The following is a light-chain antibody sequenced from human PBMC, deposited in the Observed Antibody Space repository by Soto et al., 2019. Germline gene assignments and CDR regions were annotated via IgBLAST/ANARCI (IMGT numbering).Light chain of an antibody. Sequence: QSVVTQPRSVSFSPGQSVAISCTGTNRDVGSYNLVSWYQQRPGEAPKLIISEVRNRPSGISYRFTGSKSGNTASLTISGLQAEDEADYCCSSYTTTSTLVFGGGTKVTVL. CDR2: EVR. V-gene: IGLV2-14*01. J-gene: IGLJ3*02. CDR3: SSYTTTSTLV. CDR1: NRDVGSYNL.